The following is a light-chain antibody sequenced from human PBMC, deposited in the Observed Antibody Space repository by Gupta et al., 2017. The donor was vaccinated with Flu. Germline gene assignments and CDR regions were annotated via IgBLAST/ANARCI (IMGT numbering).Light chain of an antibody. J-gene: IGKJ4*01. CDR2: DAS. Sequence: EIVLTQSPATLSLSPGERATLSCRASQSVSSYLAWYQQKPGQAPRLLIYDASNRATGIPARFSGSGSVTDFTLTISSLEPEDFAVYYGQQRSNWLTFGGGTKVEIK. V-gene: IGKV3-11*01. CDR1: QSVSSY. CDR3: QQRSNWLT.